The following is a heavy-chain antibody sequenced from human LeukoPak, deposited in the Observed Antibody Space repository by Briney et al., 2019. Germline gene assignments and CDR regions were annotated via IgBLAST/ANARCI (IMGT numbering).Heavy chain of an antibody. V-gene: IGHV4-30-4*07. J-gene: IGHJ5*02. Sequence: PSETLSLTCAVSGGSISSGGHSWSWIRQPPGKGLEWIGYIYYSGSTYYNPSLKSRVTISIDTSKNQFSLRLSSVTAADTAVYYCARDGNSYGQNWFDPWGQGTLVTVSS. CDR3: ARDGNSYGQNWFDP. CDR1: GGSISSGGHS. CDR2: IYYSGST. D-gene: IGHD5-18*01.